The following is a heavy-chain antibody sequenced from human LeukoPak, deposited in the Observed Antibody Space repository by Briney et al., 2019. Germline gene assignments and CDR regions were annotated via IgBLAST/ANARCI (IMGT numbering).Heavy chain of an antibody. CDR3: ARDHTVVTPIDYYYYGMDV. J-gene: IGHJ6*02. Sequence: PSETLSLTCAVYGGSFSGYYWSWIRQPPGKGLEWIGEINHSGSTNYNPSLKSRVTISVDTSKNQFSLKLSSVTAADTAVYYCARDHTVVTPIDYYYYGMDVWGQGTTVTVSS. D-gene: IGHD4-23*01. CDR1: GGSFSGYY. V-gene: IGHV4-34*01. CDR2: INHSGST.